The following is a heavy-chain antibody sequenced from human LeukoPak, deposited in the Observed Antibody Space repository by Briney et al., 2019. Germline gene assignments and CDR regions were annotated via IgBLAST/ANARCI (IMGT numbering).Heavy chain of an antibody. J-gene: IGHJ4*02. V-gene: IGHV4-34*01. CDR3: ARTKRGSGSYYNALGY. Sequence: SETLSLTCTVSGGSISSYYWSWIRQPPGKGLEWIGEINHSGSTNYNPSLKSRVTISVDTSKNQFSLKLSSVTAADTAVYYCARTKRGSGSYYNALGYWGQGTLVTVSS. D-gene: IGHD3-10*01. CDR1: GGSISSYY. CDR2: INHSGST.